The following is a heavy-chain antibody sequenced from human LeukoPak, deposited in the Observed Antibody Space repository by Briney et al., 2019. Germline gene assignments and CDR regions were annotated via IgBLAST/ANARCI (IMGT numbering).Heavy chain of an antibody. J-gene: IGHJ4*02. D-gene: IGHD6-13*01. CDR2: MNPNSGNT. V-gene: IGHV1-8*03. Sequence: HEASVKVSCKASGCTFTSYDINWVRQATGQGLEWMAWMNPNSGNTGYSQKFQGRVTITRDTSASTAYMELSSLRSEDTAVYYCARGPYSSSLPFDYWGQGTLVTVSS. CDR3: ARGPYSSSLPFDY. CDR1: GCTFTSYD.